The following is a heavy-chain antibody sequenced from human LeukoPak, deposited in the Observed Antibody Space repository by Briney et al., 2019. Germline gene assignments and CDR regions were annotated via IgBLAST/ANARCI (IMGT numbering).Heavy chain of an antibody. J-gene: IGHJ2*01. V-gene: IGHV4-59*01. CDR3: ASGTFDGPLYGTYWYFHF. D-gene: IGHD1-14*01. CDR1: GGSIYNNY. CDR2: VYSNGNT. Sequence: SETLSLTCTVSGGSIYNNYWTWIRQPPGKGLEWIGYVYSNGNTNYSPSLKSRVTMSIETSRSQFSLTVNSVTAADTAVYYCASGTFDGPLYGTYWYFHFWGRGTLVTVSS.